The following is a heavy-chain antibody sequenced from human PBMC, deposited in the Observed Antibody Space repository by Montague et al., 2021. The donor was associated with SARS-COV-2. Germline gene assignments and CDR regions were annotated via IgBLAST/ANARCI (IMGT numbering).Heavy chain of an antibody. D-gene: IGHD2-2*01. CDR1: GGSFSGYY. Sequence: SETLSLTCAVYGGSFSGYYWGWIRQPPGRGLEWIGETNDSGRTNXNPSLKCRVTISVDTSKNQFSLRLSSVTAAETAVYYCARGYCSCSGCYYYYGMDVWGKGTRVTVPS. CDR3: ARGYCSCSGCYYYYGMDV. V-gene: IGHV4-34*01. J-gene: IGHJ6*04. CDR2: TNDSGRT.